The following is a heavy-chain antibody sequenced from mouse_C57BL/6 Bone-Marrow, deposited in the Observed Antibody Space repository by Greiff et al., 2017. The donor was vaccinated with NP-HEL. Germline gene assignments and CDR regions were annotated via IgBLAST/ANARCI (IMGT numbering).Heavy chain of an antibody. J-gene: IGHJ2*01. Sequence: VQLQQSGTVLARPGASVKMSCKTSGYTFTSYWMHWVKQRPGQGLEWIGAIYPGNSDTSYNQKFKGKAKLTAVTSASTAYLELSSLTNEDSAVYYCTKVTTVVAKGDYWGQGTTLTVSS. CDR1: GYTFTSYW. V-gene: IGHV1-5*01. CDR3: TKVTTVVAKGDY. D-gene: IGHD1-1*01. CDR2: IYPGNSDT.